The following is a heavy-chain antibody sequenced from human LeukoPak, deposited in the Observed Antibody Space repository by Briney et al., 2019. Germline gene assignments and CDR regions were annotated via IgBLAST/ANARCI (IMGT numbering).Heavy chain of an antibody. CDR2: ISYDGGSK. J-gene: IGHJ4*02. CDR1: GFTFSSYG. D-gene: IGHD6-13*01. Sequence: GGSLRLSCAASGFTFSSYGMHWVRQAPGKGLEWVAVISYDGGSKYYTDSVKGRFTISRDNSKNTLYLQMNSLRPEDTAVYYCAKSLGSSWSSVGFDYWGQGTLVTVSS. CDR3: AKSLGSSWSSVGFDY. V-gene: IGHV3-30*18.